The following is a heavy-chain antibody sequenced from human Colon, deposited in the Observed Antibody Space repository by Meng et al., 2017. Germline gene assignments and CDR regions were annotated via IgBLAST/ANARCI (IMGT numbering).Heavy chain of an antibody. CDR2: IDWRDEK. CDR3: ARTSTGYSSGWYWSDY. J-gene: IGHJ4*02. V-gene: IGHV2-70*20. CDR1: GFSLSTTAMG. Sequence: SGPTLVKPTQTLTLTCSFSGFSLSTTAMGVTWVRQPPGKALEWLALIDWRDEKYYSTSLKTRLTISKDTSKNQVVLTMTNMDPVDTATYYCARTSTGYSSGWYWSDYWGQGTLVTVSS. D-gene: IGHD6-19*01.